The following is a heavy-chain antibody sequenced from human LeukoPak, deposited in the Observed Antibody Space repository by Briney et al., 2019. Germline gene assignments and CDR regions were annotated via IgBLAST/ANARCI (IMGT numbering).Heavy chain of an antibody. J-gene: IGHJ6*02. CDR3: ARDAGHQLSRRNYYAMDV. CDR2: ISSSSSTI. CDR1: GFTFSSYS. D-gene: IGHD2-2*01. V-gene: IGHV3-48*04. Sequence: GGSLRLSCAASGFTFSSYSMNWVRQAPGKGLEWVSYISSSSSTIYYADSVKGRFTISRDNAKNSLYLQMNSLRAEDTAVYYCARDAGHQLSRRNYYAMDVWGQGTTVTVSS.